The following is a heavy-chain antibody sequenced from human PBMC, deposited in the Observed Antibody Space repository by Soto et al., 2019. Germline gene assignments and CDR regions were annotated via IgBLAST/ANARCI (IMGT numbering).Heavy chain of an antibody. D-gene: IGHD3-22*01. CDR2: IYYSGGT. V-gene: IGHV4-31*03. J-gene: IGHJ3*02. CDR1: GGSISSGGYY. CDR3: ARSRDSSGYYPPRAFDI. Sequence: PSETLSLTCTVSGGSISSGGYYWSWIRQHPGKGLEWIGYIYYSGGTYYNPSLKSRVTISVDTSKNQFSLKLSSVTAADTAVYYCARSRDSSGYYPPRAFDIWGQGTMVTVSS.